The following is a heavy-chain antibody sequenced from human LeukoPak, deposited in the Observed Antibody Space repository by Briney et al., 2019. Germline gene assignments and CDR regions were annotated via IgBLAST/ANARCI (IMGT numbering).Heavy chain of an antibody. CDR2: INHSGST. Sequence: SETLSLTCAVYGGSFSGYYWSWIRQPPGKGLEWIGEINHSGSTNYNPSLKSRVTISVDTSKNQFSLKLSSVTAADTAVYYCARDPTDSSPDAFDIWGQGTMVTVSS. CDR3: ARDPTDSSPDAFDI. J-gene: IGHJ3*02. CDR1: GGSFSGYY. D-gene: IGHD3-22*01. V-gene: IGHV4-34*01.